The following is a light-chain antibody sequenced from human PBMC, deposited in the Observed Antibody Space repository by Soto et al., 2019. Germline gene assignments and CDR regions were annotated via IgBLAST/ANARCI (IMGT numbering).Light chain of an antibody. CDR3: SSYTSSSTYV. CDR2: DVS. J-gene: IGLJ1*01. CDR1: SSDVGAYNS. Sequence: QSALTQPASVSGSPGQSIAISCTGTSSDVGAYNSVSWYQQHPGRAPKLMIHDVSNRPSGVSNRFSGSKSGNTASLTISGLQAEDDADYYCSSYTSSSTYVFGTGTKVTVL. V-gene: IGLV2-14*03.